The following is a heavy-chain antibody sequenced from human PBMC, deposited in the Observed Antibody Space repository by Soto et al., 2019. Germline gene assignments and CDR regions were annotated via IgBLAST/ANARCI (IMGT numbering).Heavy chain of an antibody. J-gene: IGHJ6*02. CDR1: GYSMTSGGYY. CDR3: ATRLGSHQNYYFGIDV. D-gene: IGHD3-9*01. Sequence: QLQESGPELVKPSQTLSLICTVSGYSMTSGGYYWSWIRHLPGKGLAWLGSIYYSGGTQFNPSLKCRVFRSVDTSKNHFSLSLSSVPAADTAVYYCATRLGSHQNYYFGIDVWGPVTTVTVAS. CDR2: IYYSGGT. V-gene: IGHV4-31*03.